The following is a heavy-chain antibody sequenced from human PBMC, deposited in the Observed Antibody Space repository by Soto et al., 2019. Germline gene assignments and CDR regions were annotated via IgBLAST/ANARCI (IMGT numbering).Heavy chain of an antibody. Sequence: QVQLQQWGAGLLKPSETLSLTCAVSGGSFSGYYWSWIRQPPGQGLEWIGEINHRGSTNYNPSLRSRVTISVDTPKNQFSLKLSSVTGADTAVDYCARAPPRYSGYGRSLFDPWGQGTLVTVSS. CDR3: ARAPPRYSGYGRSLFDP. CDR2: INHRGST. V-gene: IGHV4-34*01. J-gene: IGHJ5*02. CDR1: GGSFSGYY. D-gene: IGHD5-12*01.